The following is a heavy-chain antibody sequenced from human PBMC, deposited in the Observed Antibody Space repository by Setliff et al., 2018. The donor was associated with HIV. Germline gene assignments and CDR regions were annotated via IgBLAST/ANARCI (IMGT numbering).Heavy chain of an antibody. J-gene: IGHJ3*02. D-gene: IGHD2-8*01. CDR2: IHYSGAT. CDR3: ARHSPNVGVRGDAFDI. V-gene: IGHV4-59*08. CDR1: GGSISSHY. Sequence: PSETLSLTCTVSGGSISSHYWIWIRQPPGKGLEWIGYIHYSGATNYNPSLKSRVTISLDTSRTQFSLRLSSVTAADTAVNYCARHSPNVGVRGDAFDIWGQGTVVTVSS.